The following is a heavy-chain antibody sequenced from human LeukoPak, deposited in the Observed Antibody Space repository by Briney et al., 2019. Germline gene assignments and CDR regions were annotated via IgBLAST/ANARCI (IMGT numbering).Heavy chain of an antibody. J-gene: IGHJ3*02. CDR1: GYRFTSYW. Sequence: NHGESLKISCKGSGYRFTSYWISWVRQMPGKGLEWMGRFDPSDSYTNYSPSFQGHVTISADKSISTAYLQWSSLKASDTAMYYCARRALPPAYCGGDCFDAFDIWGQGTMVTVSS. V-gene: IGHV5-10-1*01. CDR3: ARRALPPAYCGGDCFDAFDI. D-gene: IGHD2-21*02. CDR2: FDPSDSYT.